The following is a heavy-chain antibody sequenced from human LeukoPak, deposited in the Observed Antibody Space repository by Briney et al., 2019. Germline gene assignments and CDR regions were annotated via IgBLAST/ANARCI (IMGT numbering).Heavy chain of an antibody. CDR2: INSGDSST. D-gene: IGHD2-15*01. J-gene: IGHJ4*02. V-gene: IGHV3-74*01. CDR3: ARESGGSCYS. CDR1: GFTFSSYW. Sequence: GGSLRLSCAASGFTFSSYWMHWVRQAPGKGLVWVSRINSGDSSTNYADSVKGRFTISRDNAKNMLYLQMNSLRAEDTAVYYCARESGGSCYSWGQGTLVTVSS.